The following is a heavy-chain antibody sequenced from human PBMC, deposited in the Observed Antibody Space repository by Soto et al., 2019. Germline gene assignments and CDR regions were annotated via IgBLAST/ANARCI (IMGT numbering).Heavy chain of an antibody. J-gene: IGHJ6*02. V-gene: IGHV1-69*01. CDR3: AKECMAANYYYYGMDV. D-gene: IGHD6-13*01. Sequence: CKASGGTFSSYAISWVRQAPGQGLEWMGGIIPIFGTANYAQKFQGRVTITADESTSTAYMELSSLRSEDTAVYYCAKECMAANYYYYGMDVWGQGTTVTVSS. CDR1: GGTFSSYA. CDR2: IIPIFGTA.